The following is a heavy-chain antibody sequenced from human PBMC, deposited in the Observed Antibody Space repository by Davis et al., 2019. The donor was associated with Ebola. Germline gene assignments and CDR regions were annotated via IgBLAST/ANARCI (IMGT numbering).Heavy chain of an antibody. V-gene: IGHV4-34*01. CDR3: ARGRRYEGWFDP. Sequence: SETLSLTCTVSGGSISSYYWSWIRQPPGKGLEWIGEINHSGSTNYNPSLKSRVTISVDTSKNQFSLKLSSVTAADTAVYYCARGRRYEGWFDPWGQGTLVTVSS. D-gene: IGHD1-1*01. J-gene: IGHJ5*02. CDR1: GGSISSYY. CDR2: INHSGST.